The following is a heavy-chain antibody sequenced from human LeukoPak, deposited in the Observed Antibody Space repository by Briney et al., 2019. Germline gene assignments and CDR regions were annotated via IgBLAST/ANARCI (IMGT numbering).Heavy chain of an antibody. D-gene: IGHD3-22*01. CDR1: GGSISSHY. J-gene: IGHJ4*02. CDR3: ARRSGVLDSRDSRYHFDH. Sequence: TSSETLSLTCIVSGGSISSHYWSWIRQPPGKGLEYIGYIYYSGSTDYNPSLKSRVTISLDTSKNQFSLNLSSVTAADTAVYYCARRSGVLDSRDSRYHFDHWGREPWSPSPQ. CDR2: IYYSGST. V-gene: IGHV4-59*11.